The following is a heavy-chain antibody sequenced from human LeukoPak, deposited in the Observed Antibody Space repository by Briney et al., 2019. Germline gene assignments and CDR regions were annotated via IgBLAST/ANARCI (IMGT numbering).Heavy chain of an antibody. CDR1: GFTFSSYG. CDR3: AKDEVFSTNYYYYYYMDV. V-gene: IGHV3-30*02. J-gene: IGHJ6*03. CDR2: IRYDGSNK. D-gene: IGHD3-9*01. Sequence: GGSLRLSCAASGFTFSSYGMHWVRQAPGKGLEWVALIRYDGSNKYYADSVKGRFTISRDNSKNTLYLQMNSLRAEDTAVYYCAKDEVFSTNYYYYYYMDVWGKGTTVTVSS.